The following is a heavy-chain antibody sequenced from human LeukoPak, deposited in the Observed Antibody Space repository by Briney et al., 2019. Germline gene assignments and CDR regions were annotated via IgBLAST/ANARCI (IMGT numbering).Heavy chain of an antibody. V-gene: IGHV3-53*04. D-gene: IGHD5-18*01. CDR1: GFTVSTNC. CDR2: IYSGGTT. Sequence: GGSLRLSCAASGFTVSTNCMTWVRQAPGKGLEWVSTIYSGGTTYYADSVMGRFTITRHNSRNTLYLQMNSLRAEDTAVYYCARVDTVMAYYFDLWGQGTLVTVSS. J-gene: IGHJ4*02. CDR3: ARVDTVMAYYFDL.